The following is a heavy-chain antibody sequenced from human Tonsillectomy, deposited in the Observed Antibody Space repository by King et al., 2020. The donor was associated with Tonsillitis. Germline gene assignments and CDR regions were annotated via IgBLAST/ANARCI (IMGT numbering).Heavy chain of an antibody. CDR1: GFTVSSNY. J-gene: IGHJ4*02. D-gene: IGHD2-2*01. CDR2: IYSGGST. V-gene: IGHV3-53*02. CDR3: ARSDYAPYYFDY. Sequence: VPLVETGGGLIQPGGSLRLSCAASGFTVSSNYMSWVRQAPGKGLEWVSFIYSGGSTYYADSVKGRFTISRDNSKNTLYLQMNSLRAEDTAVYYCARSDYAPYYFDYWGQGTLVTVSS.